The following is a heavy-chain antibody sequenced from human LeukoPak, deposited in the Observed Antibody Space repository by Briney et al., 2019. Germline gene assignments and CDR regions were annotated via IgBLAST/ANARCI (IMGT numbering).Heavy chain of an antibody. CDR2: ISSSGSTI. D-gene: IGHD3-10*01. J-gene: IGHJ4*02. CDR3: ARDEGFGELFFDY. V-gene: IGHV3-48*03. CDR1: GFTFSSYE. Sequence: GGSLRLSCAASGFTFSSYEMNWVRQAPGKGLEWVSYISSSGSTIYYADSVKARFTISRDNAKNSLYLQMNSLRAEDTAGYYCARDEGFGELFFDYWGQGTLVTVSS.